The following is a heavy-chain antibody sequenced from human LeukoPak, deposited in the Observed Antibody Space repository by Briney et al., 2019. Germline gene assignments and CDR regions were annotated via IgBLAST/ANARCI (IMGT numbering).Heavy chain of an antibody. J-gene: IGHJ6*04. CDR2: IKQDGTEK. CDR3: AKDGAQNKASVMDV. Sequence: GGSLRLSCAASGFTFTTYWLGWVRQPPGKGLEWVANIKQDGTEKYYVESVKGRFTTSRDNSKKTLYLQMNSLRAEDTAVYYCAKDGAQNKASVMDVWGKGTTVTVSS. V-gene: IGHV3-7*03. D-gene: IGHD4/OR15-4a*01. CDR1: GFTFTTYW.